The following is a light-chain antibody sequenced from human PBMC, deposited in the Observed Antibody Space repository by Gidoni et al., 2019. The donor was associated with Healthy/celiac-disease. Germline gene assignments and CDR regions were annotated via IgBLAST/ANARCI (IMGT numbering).Light chain of an antibody. CDR2: GAS. J-gene: IGKJ4*01. Sequence: EIVLTQSPGTLSLSPGERAPLSCRASQSVSSSYLAWYQQKPGQAPRLLIYGASSRATGIPDRFSGSGSGTDFTLTISRLEPEDFAVYYCQQYGSSRVFGGGTKVEIK. CDR1: QSVSSSY. CDR3: QQYGSSRV. V-gene: IGKV3-20*01.